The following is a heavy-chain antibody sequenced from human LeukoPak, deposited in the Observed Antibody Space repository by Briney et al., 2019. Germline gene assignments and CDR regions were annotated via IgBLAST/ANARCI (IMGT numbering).Heavy chain of an antibody. CDR2: LYYSGST. Sequence: PAQTPSLTCTVSDGSISSGGYYWSWIRQHPGKGLEWIGYLYYSGSTYYNPSLKSRVTISVDTSKNQFSLKLSSVTAADTAVYYCASQLRYCSSTSCPPNYFDYWGQGTLLTVSS. J-gene: IGHJ4*02. CDR3: ASQLRYCSSTSCPPNYFDY. V-gene: IGHV4-31*03. CDR1: DGSISSGGYY. D-gene: IGHD2-2*01.